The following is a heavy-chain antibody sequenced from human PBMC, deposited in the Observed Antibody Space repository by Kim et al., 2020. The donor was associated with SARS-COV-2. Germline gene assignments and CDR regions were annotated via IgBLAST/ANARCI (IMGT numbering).Heavy chain of an antibody. V-gene: IGHV4-34*01. CDR3: ARALRRFLDY. D-gene: IGHD3-16*01. J-gene: IGHJ4*02. Sequence: STNYIPSLKSRVTISVDTSKNQFSLKLSSVTAADTAVYYCARALRRFLDYWGQGTLVTVSS. CDR2: ST.